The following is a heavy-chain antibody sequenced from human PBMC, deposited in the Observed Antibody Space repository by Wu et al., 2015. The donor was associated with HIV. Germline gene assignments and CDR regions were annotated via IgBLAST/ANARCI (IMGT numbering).Heavy chain of an antibody. CDR1: GDSLSNYA. V-gene: IGHV1-69*11. Sequence: QVQLVQSGAEVKKPGSSVKVSCKTSGDSLSNYAISWVRQAPGQGLEWMARFIPLVGTANYAQKFRGRVTVTADESTNTAYMELSNLRSEDTAVYYCARDWGSGAAARTLVYYYSVMDVVGPRDHGHHLL. D-gene: IGHD6-13*01. CDR3: ARDWGSGAAARTLVYYYSVMDV. CDR2: FIPLVGTA. J-gene: IGHJ6*02.